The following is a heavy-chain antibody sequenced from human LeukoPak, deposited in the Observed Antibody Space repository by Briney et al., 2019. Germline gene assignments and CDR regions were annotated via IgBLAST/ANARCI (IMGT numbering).Heavy chain of an antibody. D-gene: IGHD1-7*01. V-gene: IGHV1-46*01. J-gene: IGHJ4*02. Sequence: ASVKVSCKASGGTFSSYAISWVRQAPGQGLEWMGIDDPSGGSTTYAQKFQGRVTITRDTSTSTVYMELSSLRSDDTAVYYCARDVDWNYSFDYWGQGTLVTVSS. CDR1: GGTFSSYA. CDR2: DDPSGGST. CDR3: ARDVDWNYSFDY.